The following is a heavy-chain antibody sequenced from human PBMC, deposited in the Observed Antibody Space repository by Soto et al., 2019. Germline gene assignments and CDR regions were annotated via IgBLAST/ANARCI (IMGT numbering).Heavy chain of an antibody. J-gene: IGHJ4*02. V-gene: IGHV3-23*01. Sequence: EVQRLDSGGGLVQPGGSLRPSCAASGFTFSSYAMSGVRQAPGKGLEWVSVISGSGDSTYYAESVKGRFTISRDNSKNTLYLQMNSLRAEDTAVYYCAKRATGTYFDYWGQGTLVTVSS. CDR1: GFTFSSYA. CDR2: ISGSGDST. CDR3: AKRATGTYFDY. D-gene: IGHD1-1*01.